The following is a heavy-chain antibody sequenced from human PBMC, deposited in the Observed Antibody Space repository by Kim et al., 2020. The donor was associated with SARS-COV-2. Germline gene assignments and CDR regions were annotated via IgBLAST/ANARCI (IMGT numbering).Heavy chain of an antibody. Sequence: SVKVSCKASGGTFSSYAISWVRQAPGQGLEWMGGIIPIFGTANYAQKFQGRVTITADESTSTAYMELSSLRSEDTAVYYCARDYYDSSGYHYDYWYFDLWGRGTLVTVSS. CDR1: GGTFSSYA. CDR2: IIPIFGTA. J-gene: IGHJ2*01. D-gene: IGHD3-22*01. V-gene: IGHV1-69*13. CDR3: ARDYYDSSGYHYDYWYFDL.